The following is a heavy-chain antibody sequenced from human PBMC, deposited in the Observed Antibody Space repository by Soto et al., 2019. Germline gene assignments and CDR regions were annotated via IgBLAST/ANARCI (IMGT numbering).Heavy chain of an antibody. CDR2: IDPSDSYT. CDR3: ARCQAYDSNPLDGMDV. J-gene: IGHJ6*02. CDR1: GYSFTSYW. D-gene: IGHD3-22*01. V-gene: IGHV5-10-1*01. Sequence: SLKISCKGSGYSFTSYWISWVRQMPGKGLEWMGRIDPSDSYTNYSPSFQGHVTISADKSISTAYLQWSSLKASDTAMYYCARCQAYDSNPLDGMDVWGQGTTVTVSS.